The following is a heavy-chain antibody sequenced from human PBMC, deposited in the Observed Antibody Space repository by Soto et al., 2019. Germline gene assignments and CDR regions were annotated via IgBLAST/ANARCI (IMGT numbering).Heavy chain of an antibody. V-gene: IGHV1-18*01. CDR2: ISPYNDYT. CDR3: ARGGYYDNTWGKLSHYGLDV. J-gene: IGHJ6*04. CDR1: GYTFIRYG. D-gene: IGHD3-16*01. Sequence: QVQLVQSAAEVKKPGASVKVSCKASGYTFIRYGITWVRQAPGQGLEWMGWISPYNDYTIYAQKLQGRVTMTTDTSTRTTYMELRRLKSDDTAVYYCARGGYYDNTWGKLSHYGLDVSGKGTSVTVSS.